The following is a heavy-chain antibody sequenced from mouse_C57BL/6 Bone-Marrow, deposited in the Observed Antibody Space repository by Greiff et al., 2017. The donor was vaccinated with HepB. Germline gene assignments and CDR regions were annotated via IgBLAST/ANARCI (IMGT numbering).Heavy chain of an antibody. Sequence: VKLQESGPELVKPGASVKITCKASGYTFTDYYINWVKQRPGQGLEWIGWIFPGSGSTYYNEMFKGKATLTVDKSSSTAYMLLSSLTSEDSAVCFCAREKGTGIFDYWGQGTTRTVSS. CDR3: AREKGTGIFDY. CDR2: IFPGSGST. J-gene: IGHJ2*01. D-gene: IGHD4-1*01. CDR1: GYTFTDYY. V-gene: IGHV1-75*01.